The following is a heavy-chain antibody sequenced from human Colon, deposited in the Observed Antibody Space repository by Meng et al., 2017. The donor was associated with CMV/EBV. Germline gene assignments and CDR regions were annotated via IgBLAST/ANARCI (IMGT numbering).Heavy chain of an antibody. CDR3: ARGGGDYYFDY. CDR2: ISYDGSNQ. V-gene: IGHV3-30-3*01. CDR1: GFTFSSHA. J-gene: IGHJ4*02. Sequence: GGSLRLSCAASGFTFSSHAMNWVRQAPGKGLEWVAVISYDGSNQYYADSVKGRFTISRDNSKKTLFLQMNSVRPEDTAVYYCARGGGDYYFDYWGQGKLVTVSS. D-gene: IGHD2-21*01.